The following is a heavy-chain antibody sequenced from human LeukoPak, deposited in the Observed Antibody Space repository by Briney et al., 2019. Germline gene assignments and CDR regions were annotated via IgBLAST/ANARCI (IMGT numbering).Heavy chain of an antibody. D-gene: IGHD3-10*01. J-gene: IGHJ4*02. CDR3: ARGFLWFGELGY. Sequence: AETLSLTCAVYGGSFSGYYWSWIRQPPGRGLEWIGEINHSGSTNYNPSLKSRVTISVDTSKNQFSLKLSSVPAADTAVYYCARGFLWFGELGYWGQGTLVTVSS. CDR2: INHSGST. V-gene: IGHV4-34*01. CDR1: GGSFSGYY.